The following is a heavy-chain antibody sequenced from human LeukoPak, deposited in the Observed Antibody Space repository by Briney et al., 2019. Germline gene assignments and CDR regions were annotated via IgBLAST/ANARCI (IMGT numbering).Heavy chain of an antibody. Sequence: GGSLGLSCAASGFTFSSYAMSWVRQAPGKGLEWVSAISGSGGSTYYADSVKGRFTISRDNTKNTLYLQMNSLRAEDTAVYYCAKDHLLERGYSYIFDYWGQGTLVTVSS. CDR3: AKDHLLERGYSYIFDY. V-gene: IGHV3-23*01. CDR1: GFTFSSYA. CDR2: ISGSGGST. J-gene: IGHJ4*02. D-gene: IGHD5-18*01.